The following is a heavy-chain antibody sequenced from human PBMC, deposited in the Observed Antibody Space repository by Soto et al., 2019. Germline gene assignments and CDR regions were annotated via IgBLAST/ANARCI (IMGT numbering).Heavy chain of an antibody. J-gene: IGHJ4*02. V-gene: IGHV4-39*01. D-gene: IGHD3-3*01. Sequence: SETLSLTCTVSGGPISSSSYYWGWIRQPPGKGLEWIGSIYYSVSTYYNPSLKSRVTISVDTSKNQFSLKLSSVTAADTAVYYCARHGSTYVLPFLEWAFQYWGQGNLVTV. CDR2: IYYSVST. CDR3: ARHGSTYVLPFLEWAFQY. CDR1: GGPISSSSYY.